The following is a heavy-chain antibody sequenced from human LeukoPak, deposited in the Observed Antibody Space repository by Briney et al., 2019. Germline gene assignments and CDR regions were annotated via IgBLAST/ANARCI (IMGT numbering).Heavy chain of an antibody. J-gene: IGHJ5*02. Sequence: GASVKVSRKASGYTFTGHYMHWVRQAPGQGLEWMGWINPNSGGTNYAQKFQGWVTMTRDTSISTAYMELSRLRSDDTAVYYCARGGEYSSSWYWFDPWGQGTLVTVSS. CDR2: INPNSGGT. CDR3: ARGGEYSSSWYWFDP. D-gene: IGHD6-13*01. CDR1: GYTFTGHY. V-gene: IGHV1-2*04.